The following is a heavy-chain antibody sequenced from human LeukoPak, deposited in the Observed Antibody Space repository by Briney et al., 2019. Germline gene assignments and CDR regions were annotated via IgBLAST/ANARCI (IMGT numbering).Heavy chain of an antibody. CDR1: GFTFSSYA. CDR3: AKDSATVVTPGALDI. CDR2: ISGSGGST. J-gene: IGHJ3*02. Sequence: GGSLRLSCAASGFTFSSYAMSWVRQAPGKGLEWVPAISGSGGSTYYADSVKGRFTISRDNSKNTLYLQINSLRAEDTAVYYCAKDSATVVTPGALDIWGQGTMVTVSS. V-gene: IGHV3-23*01. D-gene: IGHD4-23*01.